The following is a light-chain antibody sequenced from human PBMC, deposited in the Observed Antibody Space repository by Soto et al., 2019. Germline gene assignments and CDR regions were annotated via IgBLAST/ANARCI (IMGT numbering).Light chain of an antibody. CDR3: QQRSDWPIT. CDR1: QSVSNY. CDR2: DVS. Sequence: EIVLTQFPFTLSLSPGERATLSCRASQSVSNYLAWYQQKPGQAPRLLIYDVSTRATGVPARFSGSGSGTDFTLTITSLEPEDFAVYSCQQRSDWPITFGQGTRLEIK. V-gene: IGKV3-11*01. J-gene: IGKJ5*01.